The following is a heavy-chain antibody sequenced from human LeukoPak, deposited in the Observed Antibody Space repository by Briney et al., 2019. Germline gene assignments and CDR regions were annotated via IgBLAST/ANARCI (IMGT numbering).Heavy chain of an antibody. CDR2: IRYDGTNK. CDR3: AKTGGIAAAH. V-gene: IGHV3-30*02. D-gene: IGHD6-13*01. J-gene: IGHJ4*02. CDR1: GFTFSSYG. Sequence: PGGSLRLSCAASGFTFSSYGMHWVRQAPGKGLEWVAFIRYDGTNKYYADSVKGRFTISRDNSKNTLYLQMNSLRAEDTALYYCAKTGGIAAAHWGQGTLVTVSS.